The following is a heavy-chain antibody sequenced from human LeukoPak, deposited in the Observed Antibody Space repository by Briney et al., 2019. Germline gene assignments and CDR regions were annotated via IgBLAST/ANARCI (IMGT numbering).Heavy chain of an antibody. Sequence: SVKVSCKASGGTFSSYAISWVRQAPGQGLEWMGGIIPIFGTANYAQKFQGRVTITADKSTSTAYMELSSLRSEDTAVYYCARAGHYYGSGTDHWGQGTLVAVSS. CDR2: IIPIFGTA. CDR3: ARAGHYYGSGTDH. CDR1: GGTFSSYA. V-gene: IGHV1-69*06. D-gene: IGHD3-10*01. J-gene: IGHJ4*02.